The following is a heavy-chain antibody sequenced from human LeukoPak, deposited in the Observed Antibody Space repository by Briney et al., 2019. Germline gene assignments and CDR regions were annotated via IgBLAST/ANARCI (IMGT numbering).Heavy chain of an antibody. CDR1: GGSISSYY. CDR3: ARSLRLNPFDP. Sequence: PSETLSLTCTVSGGSISSYYWTWIRQPPGKGLEWIGYIYHRGTANYNPSLKSRVTISLDTSKNQFSLTLSSVTAADAAVYYCARSLRLNPFDPWGQGTLVTVSS. V-gene: IGHV4-59*01. CDR2: IYHRGTA. J-gene: IGHJ5*02. D-gene: IGHD3-3*01.